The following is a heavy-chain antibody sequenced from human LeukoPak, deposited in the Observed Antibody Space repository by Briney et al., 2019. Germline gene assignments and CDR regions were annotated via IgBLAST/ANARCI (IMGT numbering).Heavy chain of an antibody. Sequence: SETLSLTCTVSGGSITSNSYSWGWIRQPPGRGLQWIVTLSHAGTNYYNPSLKSRVTMPVDRSKDQFSLKLTSVTATDTAVYYCARLRGGVQLWGDWGQGTLVTVSS. D-gene: IGHD5-18*01. J-gene: IGHJ4*02. V-gene: IGHV4-39*01. CDR2: LSHAGTN. CDR1: GGSITSNSYS. CDR3: ARLRGGVQLWGD.